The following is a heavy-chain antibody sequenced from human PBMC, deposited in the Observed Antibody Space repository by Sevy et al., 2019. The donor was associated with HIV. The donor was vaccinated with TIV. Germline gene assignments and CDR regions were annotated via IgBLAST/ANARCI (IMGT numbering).Heavy chain of an antibody. D-gene: IGHD5-12*01. V-gene: IGHV3-23*01. CDR2: ISGSGGST. J-gene: IGHJ4*02. CDR3: AKPLVATIGVFDY. CDR1: GFTFSSYA. Sequence: GGSLRLSCAASGFTFSSYAMSWVRQAPGKGLEWVSAISGSGGSTYYADFVKGRFTISRDNSKNTLYLQMNSLRAEDTAVYYCAKPLVATIGVFDYWGQGTLVTVSS.